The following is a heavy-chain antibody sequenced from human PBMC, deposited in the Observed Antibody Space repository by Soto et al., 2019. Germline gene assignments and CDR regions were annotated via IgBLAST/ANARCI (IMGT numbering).Heavy chain of an antibody. J-gene: IGHJ4*02. V-gene: IGHV3-72*01. CDR1: EFAVSDHY. D-gene: IGHD3-10*01. CDR2: IRNKANGYTT. CDR3: ARGSPYYYVSGSYRTVFDN. Sequence: PGGSLRLSCAASEFAVSDHYMDCVRQTPGKGLEWVGRIRNKANGYTTEYAASVKGRFTISRDDSKNSLYLQMNSLKTEDTAVYYCARGSPYYYVSGSYRTVFDNWGQGTLVTVPS.